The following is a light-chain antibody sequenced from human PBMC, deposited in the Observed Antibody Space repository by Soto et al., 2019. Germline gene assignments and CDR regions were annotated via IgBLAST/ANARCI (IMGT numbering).Light chain of an antibody. V-gene: IGKV3-20*01. CDR3: QQYDSSPVT. CDR2: GAS. CDR1: QSVSSSF. Sequence: EIVLTQSPGTLSLSPGERATLSCRASQSVSSSFLAWYQQKPGQAPRLLIYGASSRATSIPDRFSGSGSGTDVTLTISRLEPEYFAVYYCQQYDSSPVTFGQGTKVEIK. J-gene: IGKJ1*01.